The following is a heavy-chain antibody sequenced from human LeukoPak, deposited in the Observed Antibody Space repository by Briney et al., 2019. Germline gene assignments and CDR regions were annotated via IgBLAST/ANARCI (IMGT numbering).Heavy chain of an antibody. Sequence: PGGSLRLSCAASGFTFSSYWMSWVRQAPGKGLEWVANIKQDGSEKYYVDSVKGRFTISRDNAKNTLYLQMNSLRAEDTAVYYCARGRRVVVTAEPVDYWGQGTLVTVSS. CDR3: ARGRRVVVTAEPVDY. D-gene: IGHD2-21*02. J-gene: IGHJ4*02. CDR2: IKQDGSEK. CDR1: GFTFSSYW. V-gene: IGHV3-7*01.